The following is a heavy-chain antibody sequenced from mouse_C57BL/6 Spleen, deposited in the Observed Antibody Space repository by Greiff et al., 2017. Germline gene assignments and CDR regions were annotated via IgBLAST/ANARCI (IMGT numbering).Heavy chain of an antibody. J-gene: IGHJ2*01. CDR2: IYPGDGAT. Sequence: VQLQQSGPELVKPGASVKISCKASGYAFSSSWMNWVKQRPGKGLEWIGRIYPGDGATNYNGKFKGKATLTADKSSSTAYMQLSSLTSEDSAVYFCAREEYYGSYWGQGTTLTGSA. CDR3: AREEYYGSY. V-gene: IGHV1-82*01. CDR1: GYAFSSSW. D-gene: IGHD1-1*01.